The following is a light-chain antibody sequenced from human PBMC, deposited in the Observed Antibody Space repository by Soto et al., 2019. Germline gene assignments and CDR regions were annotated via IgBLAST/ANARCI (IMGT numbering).Light chain of an antibody. CDR2: DAA. CDR3: QQRSHWPPIT. V-gene: IGKV3-11*01. CDR1: QSVSTY. J-gene: IGKJ5*01. Sequence: EIVLTQSPATLSLSPGERATLSCRASQSVSTYLAWYQQKPGQAPRLLIYDAATRATGSTPRLSGSGGGTDFTLTTSSLVPEDFAVYYCQQRSHWPPITFGQGTRVDIK.